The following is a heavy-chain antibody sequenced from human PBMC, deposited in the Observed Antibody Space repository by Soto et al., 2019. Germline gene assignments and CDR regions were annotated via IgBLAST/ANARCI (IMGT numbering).Heavy chain of an antibody. D-gene: IGHD4-17*01. CDR3: ARGARGDGDYRDYYYGMDV. Sequence: QVQLVQSGAEVKKPGASVKVSCKASGYTFTSYDINWVRQATGQGLEWMGWMNPNSGNTGYAQKFQGTATMTRNTSISKAYMEVSSLRSEDTAVYYCARGARGDGDYRDYYYGMDVWGQGTTVTVSS. J-gene: IGHJ6*02. CDR2: MNPNSGNT. CDR1: GYTFTSYD. V-gene: IGHV1-8*01.